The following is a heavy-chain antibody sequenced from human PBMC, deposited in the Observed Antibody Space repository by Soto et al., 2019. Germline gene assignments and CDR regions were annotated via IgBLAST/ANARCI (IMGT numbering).Heavy chain of an antibody. Sequence: QVQLVESGGGLVKPGGSLRLSCAASGFTFSDYYMSWIRQAPGKGLEWVSYINSRSSYTNYADSVKGRFTISRDNAKNSLYPQMNSLRAEDTAVYYSARAPSGHLDYWGQGTLVTVSS. J-gene: IGHJ4*02. CDR1: GFTFSDYY. D-gene: IGHD1-26*01. CDR3: ARAPSGHLDY. V-gene: IGHV3-11*05. CDR2: INSRSSYT.